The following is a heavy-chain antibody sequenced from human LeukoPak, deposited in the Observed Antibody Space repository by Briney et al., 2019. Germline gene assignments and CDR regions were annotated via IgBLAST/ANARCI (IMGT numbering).Heavy chain of an antibody. CDR3: ARHITDSGSSFDL. Sequence: SETLSLTCTVSDDSISSFYWGWIRQPPGKGLEWIAYIHSVGYSNYNPSLKSRVSMSIDTSKMQFSLKLPSVTATDTAVYYCARHITDSGSSFDLWSRGTLVTVSS. D-gene: IGHD3-10*01. CDR1: DDSISSFY. V-gene: IGHV4-59*08. CDR2: IHSVGYS. J-gene: IGHJ2*01.